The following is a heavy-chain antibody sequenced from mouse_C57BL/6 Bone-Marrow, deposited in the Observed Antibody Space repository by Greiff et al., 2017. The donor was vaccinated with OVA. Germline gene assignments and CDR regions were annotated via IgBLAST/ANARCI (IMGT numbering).Heavy chain of an antibody. CDR3: AREDLDY. CDR1: GYSITSGYY. Sequence: VQLQQSGPGLVKPSQSLSLTCSVTGYSITSGYYWNWIRQFPGNKLEWMGYISYDGSNNYNPSLKNRISITRDTSKNQFFLKLNSVTTEDTATYYCAREDLDYWGQGTTLTVSS. V-gene: IGHV3-6*01. J-gene: IGHJ2*01. CDR2: ISYDGSN.